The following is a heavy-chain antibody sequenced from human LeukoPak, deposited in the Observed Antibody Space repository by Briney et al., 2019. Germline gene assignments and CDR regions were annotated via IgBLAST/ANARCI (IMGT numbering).Heavy chain of an antibody. CDR1: GFTFSSYW. Sequence: GGSLRLSCAASGFTFSSYWMHWVRQAPGKGLVWVSRINSDGSTTNYADSVKGRFTIFRGNAKNTLFLQMNSLRAEDTAVYYCASLKTAPEGTNYWGQGTLVTVSS. V-gene: IGHV3-74*01. CDR2: INSDGSTT. J-gene: IGHJ4*02. D-gene: IGHD1-1*01. CDR3: ASLKTAPEGTNY.